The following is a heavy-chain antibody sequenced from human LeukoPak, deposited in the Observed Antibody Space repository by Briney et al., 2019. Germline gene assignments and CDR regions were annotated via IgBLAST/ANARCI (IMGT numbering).Heavy chain of an antibody. D-gene: IGHD3-10*01. CDR1: GGSISSSSYY. CDR2: IYYSGST. Sequence: SETLSLTCTVSGGSISSSSYYWGWIRQPPGKGLEWIGSIYYSGSTYYNPSLKSRITISVDTSKNQFSLKLSSVTAADTAVYYCARLVRRFGELFDYWGQGTLVTVSS. CDR3: ARLVRRFGELFDY. V-gene: IGHV4-39*01. J-gene: IGHJ4*02.